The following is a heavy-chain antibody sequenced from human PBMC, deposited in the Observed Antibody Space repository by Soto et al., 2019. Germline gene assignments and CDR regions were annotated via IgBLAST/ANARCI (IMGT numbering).Heavy chain of an antibody. J-gene: IGHJ5*02. CDR2: ISYDGSNK. V-gene: IGHV3-30*12. CDR1: GFTFSSYG. D-gene: IGHD2-8*01. Sequence: GGSLRLSCAASGFTFSSYGMHWVRQAPGKGLEWVAVISYDGSNKYYADSVKGRFVISRDNDKNIVFLQMNNLRAEVTAVYYCARAFVYMDPCDPWGQGTLVTVAS. CDR3: ARAFVYMDPCDP.